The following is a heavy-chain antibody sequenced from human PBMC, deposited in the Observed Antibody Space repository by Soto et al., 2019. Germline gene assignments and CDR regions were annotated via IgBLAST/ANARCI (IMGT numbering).Heavy chain of an antibody. V-gene: IGHV1-3*01. CDR1: GYTFTSYA. CDR3: ARDLPYSSSRMDV. CDR2: INAGNGNT. Sequence: ASVKVSCKASGYTFTSYAMHWVRQAPGQRLEWMGWINAGNGNTKYSLKFQGRVTITRDTSASTAYMELSSLRSEDTAVYYCARDLPYSSSRMDVWGQGTTVTVSS. D-gene: IGHD6-13*01. J-gene: IGHJ6*02.